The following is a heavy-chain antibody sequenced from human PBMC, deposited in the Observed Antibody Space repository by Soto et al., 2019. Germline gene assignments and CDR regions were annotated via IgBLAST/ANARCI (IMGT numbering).Heavy chain of an antibody. CDR2: IYHSGST. CDR1: SGSISSSTDY. J-gene: IGHJ4*02. Sequence: PSETQSLPYTVASGSISSSTDYWGWIRQPPGKGLECIGSIYHSGSTYYNPSLKSRVSISLDTSKNQVSLRLSSVTAADTAVYYCARRVDVRTFYFDHWGQGTLVTVSS. V-gene: IGHV4-39*01. CDR3: ARRVDVRTFYFDH. D-gene: IGHD3-10*02.